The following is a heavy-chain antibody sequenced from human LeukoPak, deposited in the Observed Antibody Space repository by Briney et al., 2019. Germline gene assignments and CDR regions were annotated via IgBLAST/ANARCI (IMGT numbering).Heavy chain of an antibody. J-gene: IGHJ4*02. CDR1: GFTFSNGW. Sequence: GGSLRLSCVVSGFTFSNGWMSWVRQAPGKGLEWVGRIRSKIDGGTTDYAAPVEGRFTISRDDSKNTLYLQMNSLKTEDTAVYYCTTEYYYDSSGLFDYWGQGTLVTVSS. CDR3: TTEYYYDSSGLFDY. D-gene: IGHD3-22*01. V-gene: IGHV3-15*01. CDR2: IRSKIDGGTT.